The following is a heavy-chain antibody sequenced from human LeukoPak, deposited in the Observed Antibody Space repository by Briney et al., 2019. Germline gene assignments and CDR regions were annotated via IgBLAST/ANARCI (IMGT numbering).Heavy chain of an antibody. V-gene: IGHV3-21*01. D-gene: IGHD5-18*01. Sequence: GGSLRLSCAASGFTFSSYSMNWVRQAPGKGLEWVSSISSSSSYIYYADSVKGRFTISRDNAKNSLYLQMNSLRAEDTAVYYCARIGYSYGPLGYYYYMDVWGKGTTVTISS. CDR2: ISSSSSYI. J-gene: IGHJ6*03. CDR3: ARIGYSYGPLGYYYYMDV. CDR1: GFTFSSYS.